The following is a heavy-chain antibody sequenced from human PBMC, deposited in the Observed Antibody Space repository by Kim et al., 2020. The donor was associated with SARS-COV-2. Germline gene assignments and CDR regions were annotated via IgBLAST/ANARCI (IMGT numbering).Heavy chain of an antibody. CDR3: AGDLASRGGSYYDGVPYPLNDSWFFDL. D-gene: IGHD1-26*01. CDR1: GGSTMRFSYC. J-gene: IGHJ2*01. CDR2: VCDGGKT. Sequence: SETLSLTCIISGGSTMRFSYCWGWIRQPPGKGLEWIGNVCDGGKTYYNPSLKSRVTISEDTSEKHFSLSLNSVTAADSAVYYCAGDLASRGGSYYDGVPYPLNDSWFFDLWGRGTLVTVSS. V-gene: IGHV4-39*07.